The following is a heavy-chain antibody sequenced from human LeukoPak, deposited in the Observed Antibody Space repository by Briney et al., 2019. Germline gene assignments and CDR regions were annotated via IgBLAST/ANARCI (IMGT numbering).Heavy chain of an antibody. Sequence: GGSLRLSCAASGFTFNSYAFNWVRQAPGKGLEWVSYIGSRGSPIYYADSVKGRFTISRDNAKNSLYLQINSLTAEDTAVYYCATDYRWAFDMWGQGTMITVSS. CDR1: GFTFNSYA. J-gene: IGHJ3*02. CDR3: ATDYRWAFDM. V-gene: IGHV3-48*01. D-gene: IGHD4/OR15-4a*01. CDR2: IGSRGSPI.